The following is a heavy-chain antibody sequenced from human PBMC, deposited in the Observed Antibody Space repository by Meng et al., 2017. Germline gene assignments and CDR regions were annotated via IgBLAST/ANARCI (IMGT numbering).Heavy chain of an antibody. V-gene: IGHV1-69*05. CDR2: IIPIFGTA. CDR3: ARSGIVGATTSYYYGMDV. J-gene: IGHJ6*02. Sequence: SVKVSCKASGGTFSSYAISWVRQAPGQGLEWMGGIIPIFGTANYAQKFQGRVTITTDESTSTAYMELSSLRSEGTAVYYCARSGIVGATTSYYYGMDVWGQGTTVTVSS. CDR1: GGTFSSYA. D-gene: IGHD1-26*01.